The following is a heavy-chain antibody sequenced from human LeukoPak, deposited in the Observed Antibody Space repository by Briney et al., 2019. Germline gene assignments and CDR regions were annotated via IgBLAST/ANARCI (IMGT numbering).Heavy chain of an antibody. V-gene: IGHV3-7*01. Sequence: PGGSLRLSCAASGFTFSSYWMSWVRQAPGKGLEWVANIKQDGSEKYYVDSVKGRFTISRDSAKNSLYLQMNSLRAEDTAVYYCAREYPLKYFDYWGQGTLVTVSS. J-gene: IGHJ4*02. D-gene: IGHD2-2*02. CDR1: GFTFSSYW. CDR2: IKQDGSEK. CDR3: AREYPLKYFDY.